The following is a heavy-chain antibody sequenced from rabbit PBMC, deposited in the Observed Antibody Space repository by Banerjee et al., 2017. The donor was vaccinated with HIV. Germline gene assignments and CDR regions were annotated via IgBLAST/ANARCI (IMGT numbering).Heavy chain of an antibody. CDR2: IYTSSGST. CDR3: ARGSAGGGDGLDL. CDR1: GFSFSSNYY. Sequence: QSLEESGGDLVKPGASLTLTCTASGFSFSSNYYMCWVRQAPGKGLEWIACIYTSSGSTYYASWAKGRFTISKASSTTVTLQMTGLTAADTATYFCARGSAGGGDGLDLWGPGTLVTVS. D-gene: IGHD4-2*01. V-gene: IGHV1S40*01. J-gene: IGHJ4*01.